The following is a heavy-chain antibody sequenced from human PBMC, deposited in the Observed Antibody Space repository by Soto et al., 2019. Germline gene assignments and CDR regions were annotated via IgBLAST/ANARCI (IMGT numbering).Heavy chain of an antibody. V-gene: IGHV1-69*02. J-gene: IGHJ3*02. Sequence: ASVKVSCKASGGTFSSYTISWVRQAPGQGLEWMGRIIPILGIANYAQKFQGRVTITADKSTSTAYMELSSLRSEDTAVYYCARTDPPSVSAFDIWGQGTMVTVSS. CDR2: IIPILGIA. CDR1: GGTFSSYT. CDR3: ARTDPPSVSAFDI. D-gene: IGHD3-10*01.